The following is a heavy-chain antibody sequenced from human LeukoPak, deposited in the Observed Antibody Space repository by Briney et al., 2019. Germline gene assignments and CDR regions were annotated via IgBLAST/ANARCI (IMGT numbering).Heavy chain of an antibody. J-gene: IGHJ4*02. CDR3: ARVAGYSSGWYSRKYYFDY. V-gene: IGHV4-34*01. CDR1: GVSFSDYY. Sequence: SETLSLTCAVYGVSFSDYYWSWIRQPPGKGLEWIGEINHSGSTNYNPSLKSRVTISVDTSKNQFSLKLSSVTAADTAVYYCARVAGYSSGWYSRKYYFDYWGQGTLVTVSS. CDR2: INHSGST. D-gene: IGHD6-19*01.